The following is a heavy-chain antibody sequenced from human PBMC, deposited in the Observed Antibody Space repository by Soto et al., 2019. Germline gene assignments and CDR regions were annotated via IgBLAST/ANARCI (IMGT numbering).Heavy chain of an antibody. CDR3: ASLVADCSSTSCYAGAFDI. CDR2: IYSGGST. D-gene: IGHD2-2*01. J-gene: IGHJ3*02. V-gene: IGHV3-66*01. Sequence: GGSLRLSCAASGFTVSSNYMSWVRQAPGKGLEWVSVIYSGGSTYYADSVKGRFTISRDNSKNTLYLQMNSLRAEDTAVYYCASLVADCSSTSCYAGAFDIWGQGTMVTVSS. CDR1: GFTVSSNY.